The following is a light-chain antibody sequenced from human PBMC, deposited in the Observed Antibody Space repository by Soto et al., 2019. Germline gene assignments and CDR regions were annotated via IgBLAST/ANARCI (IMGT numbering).Light chain of an antibody. V-gene: IGLV2-14*03. Sequence: QSVLTQPASVSGSPGQSITISCTGTSGDVGGYNYVSWYQQHPGKAPKLMIYEVINRPSGISSRFSGSKSGNTASLTISGLQAEDEADYYCSSYTTSSTYVFGTGTKVTV. CDR2: EVI. J-gene: IGLJ1*01. CDR1: SGDVGGYNY. CDR3: SSYTTSSTYV.